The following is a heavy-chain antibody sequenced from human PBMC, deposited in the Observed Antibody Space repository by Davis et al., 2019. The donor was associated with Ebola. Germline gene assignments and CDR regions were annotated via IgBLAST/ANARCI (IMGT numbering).Heavy chain of an antibody. CDR2: ISAYNGNT. CDR3: ARVNYNWNHVDY. D-gene: IGHD1-1*01. V-gene: IGHV1-18*04. CDR1: GYTFTSYG. Sequence: ASVTVSCKASGYTFTSYGISWVRQAPGQGLEWMGWISAYNGNTNYAQKLQGRVTMTTDTSTSTAYMELRSLRSDDTAVYYCARVNYNWNHVDYWGQGTLVTVSS. J-gene: IGHJ4*02.